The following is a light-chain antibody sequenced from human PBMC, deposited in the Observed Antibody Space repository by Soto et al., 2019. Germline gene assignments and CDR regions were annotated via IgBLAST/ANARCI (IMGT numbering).Light chain of an antibody. Sequence: IQMTQSPSSLSASVGDSVTITCXASQGISTYLNWYQQKPGKAPKLLIYAASSLQSGVPSRFSGSGSETDFTLTISSLQPEDFATYYCQQSYSALITFGQGTRLEIK. CDR3: QQSYSALIT. J-gene: IGKJ5*01. CDR2: AAS. CDR1: QGISTY. V-gene: IGKV1-39*01.